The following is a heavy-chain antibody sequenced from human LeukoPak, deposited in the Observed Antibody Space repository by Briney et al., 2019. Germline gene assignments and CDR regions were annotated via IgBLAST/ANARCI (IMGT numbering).Heavy chain of an antibody. J-gene: IGHJ4*02. Sequence: ASVKVSCKASGYTFTGYYMHWVRQAPGQGLEWMGWISAYNGNTNYAQKLQGRVTMTTDTSTSTAYMELRSLRSDDTAVYYCARDNDISGWYSPFDYWGQGTLVTVSS. CDR1: GYTFTGYY. V-gene: IGHV1-18*04. CDR3: ARDNDISGWYSPFDY. D-gene: IGHD6-19*01. CDR2: ISAYNGNT.